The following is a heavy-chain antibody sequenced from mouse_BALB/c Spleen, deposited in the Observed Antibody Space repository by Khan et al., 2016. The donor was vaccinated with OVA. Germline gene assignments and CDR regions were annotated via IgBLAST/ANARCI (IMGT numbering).Heavy chain of an antibody. Sequence: EVQLQESGPSLVKPSQTLSLTCSVTGDSITSGYWNWIRKFPGNKLEYMGYISYSGSTYYNPSLKSRISITRDTSKNQYYLQLNSVTTEDTATYYWARWVYDGHYGRFAYWGQGTLVTVSA. D-gene: IGHD2-3*01. J-gene: IGHJ3*01. V-gene: IGHV3-8*02. CDR1: GDSITSGY. CDR3: ARWVYDGHYGRFAY. CDR2: ISYSGST.